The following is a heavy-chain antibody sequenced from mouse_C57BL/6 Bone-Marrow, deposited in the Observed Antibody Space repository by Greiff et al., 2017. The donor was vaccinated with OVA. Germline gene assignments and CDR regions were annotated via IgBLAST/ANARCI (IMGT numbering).Heavy chain of an antibody. V-gene: IGHV1-59*01. CDR3: ARELPWYFDV. J-gene: IGHJ1*03. Sequence: QVQLQQPGAELVRPGTSVKLSCKASGYTFTSYWMHWVKQRPGQGLEWIGVIDPSDSYTNYNQKFKGKATLTVDTSSSTAYMQLSSLASEDSAVYYCARELPWYFDVWGTGTTVTVSS. D-gene: IGHD1-1*01. CDR2: IDPSDSYT. CDR1: GYTFTSYW.